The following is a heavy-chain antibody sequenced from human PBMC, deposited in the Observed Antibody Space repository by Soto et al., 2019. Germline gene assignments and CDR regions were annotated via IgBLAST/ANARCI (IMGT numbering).Heavy chain of an antibody. CDR3: ARQIIGYCISTSCYGWYYYGMDV. J-gene: IGHJ6*02. CDR1: GCSISISSYY. V-gene: IGHV4-39*01. CDR2: IYNSEST. D-gene: IGHD2-2*01. Sequence: SETLSLTSTVSGCSISISSYYWGWILQPPGKGLERIGSIYNSESTYYNKSIKSRVTISVDTSKKQSSMKLNTVPAADTAVYFCARQIIGYCISTSCYGWYYYGMDVWGQGTTVT.